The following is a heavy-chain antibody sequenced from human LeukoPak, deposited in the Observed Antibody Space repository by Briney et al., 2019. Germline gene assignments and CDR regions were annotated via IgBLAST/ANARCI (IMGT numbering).Heavy chain of an antibody. J-gene: IGHJ4*02. Sequence: PSETLSLTCSVSGGFISSSSYYWGWIPQPPGMGLEGIGRVYYSGSTYYNPSLKSRVTISVDTSKNQFSLKLSSVTAADTAVYYCASVYYYDSSGPFDYWGQGTLVTVSS. CDR3: ASVYYYDSSGPFDY. V-gene: IGHV4-39*01. CDR1: GGFISSSSYY. D-gene: IGHD3-22*01. CDR2: VYYSGST.